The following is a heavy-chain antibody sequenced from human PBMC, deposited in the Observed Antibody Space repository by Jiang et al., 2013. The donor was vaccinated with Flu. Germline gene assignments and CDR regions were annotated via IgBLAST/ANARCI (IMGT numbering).Heavy chain of an antibody. Sequence: QTLSLTCAISGDSVSSNSAAWNWIRQSPSRGLEWLGRTYYRSKWYNDYAISMRSRISINPDTSKNHFSLHLNSVTPEDTAVYYCARVRKVAPGTGWYFDLWGRGTLVTVSS. V-gene: IGHV6-1*01. CDR3: ARVRKVAPGTGWYFDL. CDR2: TYYRSKWYN. CDR1: GDSVSSNSAA. J-gene: IGHJ2*01. D-gene: IGHD2-15*01.